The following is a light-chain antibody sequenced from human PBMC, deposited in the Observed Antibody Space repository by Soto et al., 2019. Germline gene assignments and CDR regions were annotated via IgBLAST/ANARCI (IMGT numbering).Light chain of an antibody. CDR3: QKYNRTPRT. V-gene: IGKV1-27*01. CDR1: QDISSH. J-gene: IGKJ1*01. CDR2: EAS. Sequence: DIQMTQSPPSLSASVGDRVTITCRASQDISSHLAWYQQKPGKVPKLLIAEASSLQSGVPSRFSGSGSGTDFTLTITSLQPEDVATYYCQKYNRTPRTFGQGTKVELK.